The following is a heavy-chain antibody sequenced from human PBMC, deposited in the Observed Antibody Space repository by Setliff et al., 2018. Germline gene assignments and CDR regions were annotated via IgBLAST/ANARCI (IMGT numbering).Heavy chain of an antibody. CDR1: GFTFNNYA. J-gene: IGHJ6*03. CDR3: AKDLGDDGHYYYYMDV. Sequence: TGGSLRLSCAAAGFTFNNYAMSWVRQAPGKRLEWVSVVYRGGSTTLYADSVKGRFTISSDDSKNTLYLQMNSLTVDDTAVYYCAKDLGDDGHYYYYMDVWGKGTTVTVSS. V-gene: IGHV3-23*03. D-gene: IGHD4-17*01. CDR2: VYRGGSTT.